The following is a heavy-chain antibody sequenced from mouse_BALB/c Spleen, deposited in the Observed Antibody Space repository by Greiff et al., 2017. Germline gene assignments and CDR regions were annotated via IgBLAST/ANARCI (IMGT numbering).Heavy chain of an antibody. CDR3: ARITTATDY. J-gene: IGHJ2*01. V-gene: IGHV1-4*01. D-gene: IGHD1-2*01. CDR2: INPSSGYT. CDR1: GYTFTSYT. Sequence: VMLVESGAELARPGASVKMSCKASGYTFTSYTMHWVKQRPGQGLEWIGYINPSSGYTNYNQKFKDKATLTADKSSSTAYMQLSSLTSEDSAVYYCARITTATDYWGQGTTLTVSS.